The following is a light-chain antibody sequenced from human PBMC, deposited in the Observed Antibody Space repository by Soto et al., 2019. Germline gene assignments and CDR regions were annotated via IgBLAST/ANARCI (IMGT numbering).Light chain of an antibody. CDR2: DAS. J-gene: IGKJ4*01. CDR3: QQRHNWPPLT. V-gene: IGKV3-11*01. Sequence: EIVLTQSPATLSLSPGERATLSCRASQSVSSYLAWYQQNPGQAPRLLIYDASNRATGIPARFSGSGSGTEFTPPISSLEPEDFAVYYCQQRHNWPPLTFGGGTKVEIK. CDR1: QSVSSY.